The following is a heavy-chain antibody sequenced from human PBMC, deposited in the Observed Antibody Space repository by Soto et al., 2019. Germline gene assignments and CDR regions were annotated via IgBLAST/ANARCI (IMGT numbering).Heavy chain of an antibody. CDR1: GRSISSGGYS. CDR3: AREEGGSSWYYFDY. V-gene: IGHV4-30-2*01. J-gene: IGHJ4*02. D-gene: IGHD6-13*01. CDR2: IYHSGST. Sequence: PSETLSLTCAVSGRSISSGGYSWSWIRQPPGKGLEWIGYIYHSGSTYYNPSLKSRVTISVDRSKNQFSLKLSSVTAADTAVYYCAREEGGSSWYYFDYWGQGTLVTVSS.